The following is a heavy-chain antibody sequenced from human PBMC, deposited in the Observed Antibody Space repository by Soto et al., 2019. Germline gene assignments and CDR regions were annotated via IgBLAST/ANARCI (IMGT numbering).Heavy chain of an antibody. V-gene: IGHV3-74*01. CDR3: AKPPNYYDSSGYYDY. Sequence: GGSLRLSCVASGFTFSSYGMHWVRQAPGKGLVWVSRINSDGSITSYADSVKGRFTISRDNAKNTLYLQMNSLRAEDTAVYYCAKPPNYYDSSGYYDYWGQGTLVTVSS. CDR2: INSDGSIT. J-gene: IGHJ4*02. CDR1: GFTFSSYG. D-gene: IGHD3-22*01.